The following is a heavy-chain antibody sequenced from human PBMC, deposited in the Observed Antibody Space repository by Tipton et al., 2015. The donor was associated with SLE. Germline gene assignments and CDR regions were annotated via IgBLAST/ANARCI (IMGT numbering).Heavy chain of an antibody. CDR3: AKGGGLAVTTQPFGY. V-gene: IGHV3-23*01. CDR2: ITGSGVST. J-gene: IGHJ4*02. Sequence: GSLRLSCTASGFTFIDYWIHWVRQAPGKGLEWVSAITGSGVSTYYTDSVKGRFTISRDNSKNTLFLQMSSLRAEDTALYYCAKGGGLAVTTQPFGYWGQGTLVTVSS. D-gene: IGHD4-17*01. CDR1: GFTFIDYW.